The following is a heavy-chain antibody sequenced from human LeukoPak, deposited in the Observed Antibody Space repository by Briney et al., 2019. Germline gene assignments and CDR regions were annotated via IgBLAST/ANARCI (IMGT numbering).Heavy chain of an antibody. CDR2: INPSGGST. D-gene: IGHD6-6*01. Sequence: ASVKVSCKASGYTFTSYYMHWVRQAPGQGLEWMGIINPSGGSTSYAQKFQGRVTMTRDTSTSTVYMELSSVRSEDTAVYYCARERIAARPTDTNFDYWGEGTLVTVSS. CDR1: GYTFTSYY. CDR3: ARERIAARPTDTNFDY. V-gene: IGHV1-46*01. J-gene: IGHJ4*02.